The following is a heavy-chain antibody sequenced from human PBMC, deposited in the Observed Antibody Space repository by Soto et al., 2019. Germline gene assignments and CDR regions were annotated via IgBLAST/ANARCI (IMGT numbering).Heavy chain of an antibody. V-gene: IGHV4-39*01. CDR2: IYYSVST. J-gene: IGHJ6*02. Sequence: TLSLTCTVSGGSISSSSYYWGWIRQPPGKGRERIGSIYYSVSTYYNPSLKSRVTISVDTSKNQFSLKLSSVTAADTAVYYCARHEGIAARQGQPHYYYYGMDVWGQGTTVTVSS. CDR1: GGSISSSSYY. D-gene: IGHD6-6*01. CDR3: ARHEGIAARQGQPHYYYYGMDV.